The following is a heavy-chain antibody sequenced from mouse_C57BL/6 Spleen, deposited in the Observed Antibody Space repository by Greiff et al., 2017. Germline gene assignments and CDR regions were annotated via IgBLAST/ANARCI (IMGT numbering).Heavy chain of an antibody. J-gene: IGHJ2*01. CDR1: GYAFSSSW. CDR2: IYPGDGDT. CDR3: AIKWNYYGSLDY. Sequence: QVQLQQPGAELVKPGASVKISCKASGYAFSSSWMNWVQQRPGQGLEWIGRIYPGDGDTNYNGTVKGKATLTADKASSTAYMQLSSLTSEDSAVYFGAIKWNYYGSLDYWGQGTTRTVSS. D-gene: IGHD1-1*01. V-gene: IGHV1-82*01.